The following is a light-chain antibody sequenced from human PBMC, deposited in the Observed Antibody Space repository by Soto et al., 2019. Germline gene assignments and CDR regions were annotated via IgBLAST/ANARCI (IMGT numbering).Light chain of an antibody. V-gene: IGKV3-11*01. CDR3: QQRSNWSSLT. Sequence: EIVLIQSPATLSLSPGERATLSCRASQSVGSYLAWYQHKPGQAPRLLISDASNRATGIPARFSGSGSETDFTLTISSLEPEDSAVYYCQQRSNWSSLTFGGGTKVEIK. J-gene: IGKJ4*01. CDR1: QSVGSY. CDR2: DAS.